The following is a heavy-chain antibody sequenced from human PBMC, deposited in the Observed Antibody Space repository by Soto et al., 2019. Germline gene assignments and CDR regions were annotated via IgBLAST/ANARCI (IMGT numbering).Heavy chain of an antibody. CDR1: GVTFSNYA. Sequence: GGSLRLSCAASGVTFSNYAMTWVRQVPGEGLQWVSSISKSGGTTYYADSVKGRFTTSRDNSKNTLYLQMNSLRAEDTAICYCAKGSFGFDYWGQGTLVTAPQ. V-gene: IGHV3-23*01. J-gene: IGHJ4*02. CDR3: AKGSFGFDY. D-gene: IGHD3-10*01. CDR2: ISKSGGTT.